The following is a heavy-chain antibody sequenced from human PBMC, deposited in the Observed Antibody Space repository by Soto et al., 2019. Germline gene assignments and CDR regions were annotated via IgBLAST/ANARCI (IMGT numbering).Heavy chain of an antibody. CDR3: ARGGPPIMIFGVVMSWFDP. Sequence: PSETLSLTCTVSGGSISSYYWSWIRQPPGKGLEWIGYIYYGGSTNYNPSLKSRVTISVDTSKNQFSLQLSSVTAADTAVYYCARGGPPIMIFGVVMSWFDPWGQGTLVTVSS. J-gene: IGHJ5*02. CDR1: GGSISSYY. V-gene: IGHV4-59*01. D-gene: IGHD3-3*01. CDR2: IYYGGST.